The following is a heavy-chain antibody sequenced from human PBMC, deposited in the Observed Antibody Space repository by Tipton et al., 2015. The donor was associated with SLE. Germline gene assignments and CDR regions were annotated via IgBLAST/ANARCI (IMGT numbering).Heavy chain of an antibody. J-gene: IGHJ2*01. Sequence: TLSLTCTVSGGAISSGGCYWGWIRQPAGEGLEWVGRIFTSGKNAYNPPPKSRVTISMDLSNNQFSVNFSSVTASDTAVYYCAKTLAGATPGRYQSYWYFDLWGRGLRVIVSS. CDR3: AKTLAGATPGRYQSYWYFDL. V-gene: IGHV4-61*02. CDR2: IFTSGKN. CDR1: GGAISSGGCY. D-gene: IGHD1-1*01.